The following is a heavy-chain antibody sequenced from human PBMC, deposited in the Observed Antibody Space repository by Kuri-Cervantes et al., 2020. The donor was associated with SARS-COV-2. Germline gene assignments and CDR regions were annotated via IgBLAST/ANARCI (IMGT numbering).Heavy chain of an antibody. V-gene: IGHV3-15*01. CDR2: IKSKTDGGTT. J-gene: IGHJ3*02. CDR1: GFTFSNAW. CDR3: TTGYYDYVWGSYRPDAFDI. Sequence: GGSLRLSCAASGFTFSNAWMSGVRQAPGKGLEWVGRIKSKTDGGTTDYAAPVKGRFTISRDDSKNTLYLQMNSLKTEDTAVYYCTTGYYDYVWGSYRPDAFDIWGQGTMVTVSS. D-gene: IGHD3-16*02.